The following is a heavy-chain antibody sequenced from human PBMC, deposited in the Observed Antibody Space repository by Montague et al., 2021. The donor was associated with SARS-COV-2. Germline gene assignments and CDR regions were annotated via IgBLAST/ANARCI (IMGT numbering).Heavy chain of an antibody. J-gene: IGHJ6*02. D-gene: IGHD1-20*01. CDR2: IYYSGST. V-gene: IGHV4-39*06. CDR3: ARDQGYNWNYYYYYGMDV. Sequence: SETLSLTCTVSGGSISSSSYYWGWIRQPPGKGLEWIGSIYYSGSTYYNPSLKSRATISVDTSKNQFPLKLSPVTAADTAVYYCARDQGYNWNYYYYYGMDVWGQGTTVTVSS. CDR1: GGSISSSSYY.